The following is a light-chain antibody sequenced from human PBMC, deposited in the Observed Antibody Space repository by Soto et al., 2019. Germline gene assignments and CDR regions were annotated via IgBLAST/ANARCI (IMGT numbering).Light chain of an antibody. J-gene: IGKJ3*01. CDR1: QAVSKY. CDR2: DAS. Sequence: ESVVTQSPATLSLSPGERATLFCRASQAVSKYLAWYQQKPGQSPRLLIYDASNRATGVPARVSGSGSGTDFTLTISSLEPEDFSVYYCQQRSNWLFGPGTKVDIK. V-gene: IGKV3-11*01. CDR3: QQRSNWL.